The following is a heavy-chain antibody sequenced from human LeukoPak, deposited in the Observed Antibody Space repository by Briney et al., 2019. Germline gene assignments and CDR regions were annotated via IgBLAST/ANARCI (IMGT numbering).Heavy chain of an antibody. CDR3: ARASALYSSFFNWFDP. D-gene: IGHD6-6*01. J-gene: IGHJ5*02. CDR2: IIPIFGTA. V-gene: IGHV1-69*13. CDR1: GGTFSSYA. Sequence: TVKVSCKASGGTFSSYAISWVRQAPGQGLEWMGGIIPIFGTANYAQKFQGRVTITADESTSTAYMELSSLRSEDTAVYYCARASALYSSFFNWFDPWGQGTLVTVSS.